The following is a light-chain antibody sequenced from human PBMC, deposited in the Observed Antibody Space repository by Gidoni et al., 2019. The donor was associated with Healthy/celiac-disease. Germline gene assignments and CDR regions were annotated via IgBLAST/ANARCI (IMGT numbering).Light chain of an antibody. CDR3: QQRSNWPPT. CDR2: DAS. V-gene: IGKV3-11*01. Sequence: EIVLTQSPATLPLSPGERVTLSCRASQSVSSYLAWYQQKPGQAPRLLIYDASNRATGIPARFSGSGSGTDFTLTISSLEPEDFAVYYCQQRSNWPPTFGQGTKVEIK. CDR1: QSVSSY. J-gene: IGKJ1*01.